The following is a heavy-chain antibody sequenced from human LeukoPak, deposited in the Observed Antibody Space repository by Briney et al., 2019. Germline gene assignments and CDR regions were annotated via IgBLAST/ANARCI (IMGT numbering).Heavy chain of an antibody. D-gene: IGHD3-22*01. V-gene: IGHV4-38-2*02. J-gene: IGHJ3*02. CDR1: GYSISSGFY. CDR3: ARANYYDNSGYSRGAFDI. CDR2: IFHSGST. Sequence: SETLSLTCTVSGYSISSGFYWGWIRQPPGKGLEWIGSIFHSGSTYYNPSLKSRVTMSVDTSKNQFSLKLSSVTAADTALYYCARANYYDNSGYSRGAFDIWGQGTMVTVSS.